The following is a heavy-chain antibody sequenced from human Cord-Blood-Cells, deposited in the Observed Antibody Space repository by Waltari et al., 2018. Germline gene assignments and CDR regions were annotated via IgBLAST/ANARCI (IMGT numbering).Heavy chain of an antibody. J-gene: IGHJ4*02. V-gene: IGHV3-15*01. CDR2: IKSKTDGGTT. CDR3: TTDVVDCSGGSCYYFDY. CDR1: GFTFSNAW. Sequence: EVQLVESGGGLVKPGGSLRLSCAASGFTFSNAWMSWVRQAPGKGLEWVGRIKSKTDGGTTDYAAPVKGRFTNSRDDSKNTVYLQMNSLKTEDTAVYYCTTDVVDCSGGSCYYFDYWGQGTLVTVSS. D-gene: IGHD2-15*01.